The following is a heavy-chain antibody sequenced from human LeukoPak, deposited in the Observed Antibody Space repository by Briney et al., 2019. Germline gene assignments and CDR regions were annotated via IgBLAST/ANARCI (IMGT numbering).Heavy chain of an antibody. CDR2: INPYSGAT. J-gene: IGHJ4*02. CDR3: ARAHIGNDLFIDY. D-gene: IGHD2-21*01. Sequence: GASVTVSCKASGYTFTVYYMHWVRQAPGQGLEWMGWINPYSGATNYAQKFQGRVTMTRDTSISTAYMDLSSLKSDDTAVYYCARAHIGNDLFIDYWGQGTLVTVSS. V-gene: IGHV1-2*02. CDR1: GYTFTVYY.